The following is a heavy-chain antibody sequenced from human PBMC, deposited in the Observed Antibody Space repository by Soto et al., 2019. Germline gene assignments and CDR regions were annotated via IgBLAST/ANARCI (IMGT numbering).Heavy chain of an antibody. CDR2: ISITTNYR. J-gene: IGHJ4*02. CDR1: GFIFTRYR. Sequence: XGSLRLTFAASGFIFTRYRMNWVRQAPGKGLEWVSSISITTNYRYYGDSMKGRFTISRDNAKNSLYLEMNSLRAEDTAVYYCARESEDLTSNFDDWGQGTLVTVSS. CDR3: ARESEDLTSNFDD. V-gene: IGHV3-21*06.